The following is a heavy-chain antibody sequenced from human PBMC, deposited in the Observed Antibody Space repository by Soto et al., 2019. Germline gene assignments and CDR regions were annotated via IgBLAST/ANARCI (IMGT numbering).Heavy chain of an antibody. CDR3: ARDTRCMNIDCQPHYGMDL. V-gene: IGHV3-30-3*01. J-gene: IGHJ6*02. Sequence: VESGGGVVQPGRSLRLSCAASGFSFSNCAMHWVRQAPGKGLECVAIISFDGTNQYYADSVKGRFTISRDDSKTMLYLQMNSLRPEDSAVYYCARDTRCMNIDCQPHYGMDLWGQGTTVTVSS. CDR2: ISFDGTNQ. D-gene: IGHD2-8*01. CDR1: GFSFSNCA.